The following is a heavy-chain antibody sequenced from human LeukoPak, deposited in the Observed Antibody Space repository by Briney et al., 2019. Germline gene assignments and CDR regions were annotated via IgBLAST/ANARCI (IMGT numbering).Heavy chain of an antibody. D-gene: IGHD3-22*01. Sequence: SVKVSCKASGGTSSSYAIGWVRQAPGQGLEWMGRIIPIFDTANYAQKFQGRVTITADKSTSTAYMELSSLRSEDTAVYYCAAQTSYDSSGLDYWGQGTLVTVSS. CDR1: GGTSSSYA. J-gene: IGHJ4*02. CDR2: IIPIFDTA. V-gene: IGHV1-69*06. CDR3: AAQTSYDSSGLDY.